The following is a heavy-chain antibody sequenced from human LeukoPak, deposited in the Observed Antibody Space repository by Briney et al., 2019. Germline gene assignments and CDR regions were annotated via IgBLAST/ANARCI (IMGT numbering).Heavy chain of an antibody. CDR3: ARSFFGVGTYYYYYMDV. CDR1: AGSFSGYY. D-gene: IGHD3-10*01. J-gene: IGHJ6*03. CDR2: INHSGST. V-gene: IGHV4-34*01. Sequence: SETLSLTCAVYAGSFSGYYWSWIRQPPGKGLEWIGEINHSGSTNYNPSLKSRVTISVDTSKNQFSLKLSSVTAADTAVYYCARSFFGVGTYYYYYMDVWGKGTTVTVSS.